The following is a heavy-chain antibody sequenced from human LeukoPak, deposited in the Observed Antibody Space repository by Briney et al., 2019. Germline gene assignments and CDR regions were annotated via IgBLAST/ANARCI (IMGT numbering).Heavy chain of an antibody. V-gene: IGHV1-46*01. J-gene: IGHJ3*02. D-gene: IGHD3-22*01. Sequence: GASVKVSCKASGYTLTSYYMHWVRQAPGQGLEWMGIINPSGGSTSYAQKFQGRVTMTRDTSTSTVYMELSSLRSEDTAVYYCARSLNRITMIVVVIADDAFDIWGQGTMVTVSS. CDR2: INPSGGST. CDR1: GYTLTSYY. CDR3: ARSLNRITMIVVVIADDAFDI.